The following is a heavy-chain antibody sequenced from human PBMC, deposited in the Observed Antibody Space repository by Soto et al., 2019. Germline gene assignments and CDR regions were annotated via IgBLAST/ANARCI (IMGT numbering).Heavy chain of an antibody. CDR1: GFTFSSYG. CDR3: AKDIDFWSGSSPYYYYYGMDV. CDR2: ISYDGSNK. Sequence: GGSLRLSCAAPGFTFSSYGMHWVRQAPGKGLEWVAVISYDGSNKYYADSVKGRFTISRDNSKNTLYLQMNSLRAEDTAVYYCAKDIDFWSGSSPYYYYYGMDVWGQGTTVTVS. V-gene: IGHV3-30*18. D-gene: IGHD3-3*01. J-gene: IGHJ6*02.